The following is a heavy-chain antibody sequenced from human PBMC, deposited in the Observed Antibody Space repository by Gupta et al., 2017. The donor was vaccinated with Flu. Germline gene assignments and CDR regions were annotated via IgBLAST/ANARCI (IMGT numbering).Heavy chain of an antibody. J-gene: IGHJ5*02. Sequence: QLQLQDSGPGLVKPSEPLSLSCTISGDPISNRDFYWAWTRQPPGKGMECIGGIHHSGRTYYNPPLKSRVTMSVDTPKYQFSLKLSSVTAADTAVYYCAARRKDLNWFDPWGQGTLVTVSS. CDR1: GDPISNRDFY. D-gene: IGHD1-14*01. V-gene: IGHV4-39*01. CDR2: IHHSGRT. CDR3: AARRKDLNWFDP.